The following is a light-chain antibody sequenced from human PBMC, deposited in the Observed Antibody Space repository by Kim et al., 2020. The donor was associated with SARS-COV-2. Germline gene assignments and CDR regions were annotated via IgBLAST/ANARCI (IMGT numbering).Light chain of an antibody. CDR2: QDS. CDR1: KLGDKY. J-gene: IGLJ2*01. CDR3: QAWDSSTHVV. Sequence: VSPGQTASITCSGDKLGDKYACWYQQKPGQSPVLVIYQDSKRPSGIPERFSGSNSGNTATLTISGTQAMDEAVYYCQAWDSSTHVVFGGGTQLTVL. V-gene: IGLV3-1*01.